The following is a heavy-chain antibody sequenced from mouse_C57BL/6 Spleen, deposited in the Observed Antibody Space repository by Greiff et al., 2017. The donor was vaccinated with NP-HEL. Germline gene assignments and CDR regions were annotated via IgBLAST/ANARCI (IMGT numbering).Heavy chain of an antibody. CDR3: ARRNNYYFDY. D-gene: IGHD1-3*01. V-gene: IGHV1-54*01. CDR1: GYAFTNYL. CDR2: INPGSGGT. Sequence: VQLQQSGAELVRPGTSVKVSCKASGYAFTNYLIEWVKQRPGQGLEWIGVINPGSGGTTYTEKFKGKATLTADKSSSTDYMQLSSLTSEDSAVYFCARRNNYYFDYWGQGTTLTVSS. J-gene: IGHJ2*01.